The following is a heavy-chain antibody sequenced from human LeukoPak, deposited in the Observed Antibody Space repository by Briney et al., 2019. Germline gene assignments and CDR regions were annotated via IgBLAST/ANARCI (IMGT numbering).Heavy chain of an antibody. CDR3: ARVIAAAPPTPYYYYGMDV. CDR1: GFTFSSHG. V-gene: IGHV3-30*02. Sequence: GGSLRLSCAASGFTFSSHGMHWVRQAPGKGLEWVAIIWYGGSNKYYADSVKGRFTISRDNSKNTLYLQMNSLRAEDTAVYYCARVIAAAPPTPYYYYGMDVWGQGTTVTVSS. CDR2: IWYGGSNK. J-gene: IGHJ6*02. D-gene: IGHD6-13*01.